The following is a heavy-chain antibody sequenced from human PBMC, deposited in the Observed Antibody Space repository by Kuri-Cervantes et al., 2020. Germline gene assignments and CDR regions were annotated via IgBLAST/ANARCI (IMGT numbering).Heavy chain of an antibody. J-gene: IGHJ4*02. CDR1: GFTFSDYY. CDR2: VKEDGSEK. V-gene: IGHV3-7*01. D-gene: IGHD4-17*01. Sequence: GESLKISCAASGFTFSDYYMNWVRHIPGRGLEWVATVKEDGSEKYYVDSVKGRFAISRDNARKSVYLQMSSLRVEDTAVYFCGRTPRGDYAEYYFDFWGQGVLVTVSS. CDR3: GRTPRGDYAEYYFDF.